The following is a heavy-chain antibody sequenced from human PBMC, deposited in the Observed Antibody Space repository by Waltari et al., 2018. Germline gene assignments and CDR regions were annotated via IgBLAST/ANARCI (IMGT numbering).Heavy chain of an antibody. CDR3: ARELIWPGELGPFDL. CDR2: IFPRDPDT. J-gene: IGHJ3*01. V-gene: IGHV5-51*01. CDR1: GYSFSSYW. Sequence: EVQLVQSGTQVKKPGESLRISCKASGYSFSSYWIGWVRQMPGKGMEWMGIIFPRDPDTRYTPSSQGWVTISADKSTGTAYLQFSSLTASGTAMYFCARELIWPGELGPFDLWGQGTFVSVSS. D-gene: IGHD1-26*01.